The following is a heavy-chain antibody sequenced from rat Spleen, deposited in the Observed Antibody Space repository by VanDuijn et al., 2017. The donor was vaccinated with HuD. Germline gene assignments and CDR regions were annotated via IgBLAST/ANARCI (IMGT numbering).Heavy chain of an antibody. J-gene: IGHJ4*01. CDR1: GHSITSSYR. CDR3: ARGGSSYVMDA. D-gene: IGHD5-1*01. CDR2: INSAGTT. Sequence: EVQLQESGPGPVKVSESLSLTCSVTGHSITSSYRWNWIRKFPGNKLEWMGYINSAGTTNYNPSLKSRISITRDTSKNQFFLELNSVTLEDTATYYCARGGSSYVMDAWGQGASVTVSS. V-gene: IGHV3-3*01.